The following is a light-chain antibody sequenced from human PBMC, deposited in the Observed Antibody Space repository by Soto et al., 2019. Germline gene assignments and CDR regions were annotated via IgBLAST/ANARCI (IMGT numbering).Light chain of an antibody. V-gene: IGKV3-20*01. CDR1: QSVSRNY. CDR2: GAS. CDR3: QQYGDSPRT. Sequence: EIVLTQSPGTLSLYPGERATLSCRASQSVSRNYLAWYQHKPGQAPTLLIYGASRRTPGIPDRFSGRGSGTDFTLTISGLEPEDFAVYYCQQYGDSPRTFGQGTKVEIK. J-gene: IGKJ1*01.